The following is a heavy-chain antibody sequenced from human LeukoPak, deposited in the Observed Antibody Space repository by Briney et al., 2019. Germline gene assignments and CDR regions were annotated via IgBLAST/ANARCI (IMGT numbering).Heavy chain of an antibody. CDR1: GGSFSGYY. Sequence: SETLSLTCAVYGGSFSGYYWSWIRQPPGKGLEWIGEINHSGSTDYNPSLKSRVTISVDTSKNQFSLKLSSVTAADTAVYYCARRRCYYDSSRYIDYWGQGTLVTVSS. CDR2: INHSGST. D-gene: IGHD3-22*01. J-gene: IGHJ4*02. V-gene: IGHV4-34*01. CDR3: ARRRCYYDSSRYIDY.